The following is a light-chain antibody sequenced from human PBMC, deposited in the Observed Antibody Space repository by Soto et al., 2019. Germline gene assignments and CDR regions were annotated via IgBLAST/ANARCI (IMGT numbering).Light chain of an antibody. CDR2: RNN. V-gene: IGLV1-47*01. J-gene: IGLJ2*01. CDR3: AAWDDSLSGQVV. CDR1: SSNIGSNY. Sequence: QSVLTQPPSASGSPGQRVTISCSGSSSNIGSNYVYWYQQLPGTAPKLLIYRNNQRPSGVPDRFSGSKSGNSASLAISGLRSEDEADYYCAAWDDSLSGQVVFGGGTKLTVL.